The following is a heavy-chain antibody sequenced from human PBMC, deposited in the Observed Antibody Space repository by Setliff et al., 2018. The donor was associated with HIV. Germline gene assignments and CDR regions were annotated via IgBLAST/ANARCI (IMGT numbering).Heavy chain of an antibody. J-gene: IGHJ4*02. D-gene: IGHD4-17*01. CDR2: IYPGNSGT. CDR3: ARGFYGDYYFDY. V-gene: IGHV5-51*01. CDR1: GYTFSNYC. Sequence: PGESLKISCKDSGYTFSNYCIAWVRQMPGKGLEWMGIIYPGNSGTTYSPSFQGHVTISADKSISTAYLQWSSLKASDTAMYYCARGFYGDYYFDYWGQGTLVTVSS.